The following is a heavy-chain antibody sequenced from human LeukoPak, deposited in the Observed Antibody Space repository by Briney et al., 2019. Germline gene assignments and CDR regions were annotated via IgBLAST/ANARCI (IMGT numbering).Heavy chain of an antibody. CDR1: GFTFSSYS. J-gene: IGHJ6*02. Sequence: PGGSLRLSCAASGFTFSSYSMNWVRQAPGKGLEWVSSISSSSSYIYYADSVKGRFTISRDNAKNSLYLQMNSLRAEDTAVYHCARDLSPSTTYYYYGMDVWGQGTTVTVSS. D-gene: IGHD1-1*01. V-gene: IGHV3-21*01. CDR3: ARDLSPSTTYYYYGMDV. CDR2: ISSSSSYI.